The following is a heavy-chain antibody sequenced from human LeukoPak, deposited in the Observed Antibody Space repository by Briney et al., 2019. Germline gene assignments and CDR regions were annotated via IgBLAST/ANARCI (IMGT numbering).Heavy chain of an antibody. CDR1: GFTFSSYA. CDR2: ISGSGGST. Sequence: GGSLRLSCAASGFTFSSYAMSWVRQAPGKGLEWVSAISGSGGSTYYADSVKGRFTISRDNAKNSLYLQMNSLRAEDTAVYYCARGTTVTTTYDWGQGTLVTVSS. D-gene: IGHD4-17*01. V-gene: IGHV3-23*01. J-gene: IGHJ4*02. CDR3: ARGTTVTTTYD.